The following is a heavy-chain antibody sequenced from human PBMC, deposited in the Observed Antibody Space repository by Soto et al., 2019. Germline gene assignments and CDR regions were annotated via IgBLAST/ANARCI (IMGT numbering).Heavy chain of an antibody. V-gene: IGHV1-18*01. Sequence: QIQLLQSGAEVKKPGASVKVTCKASGYTFRNFGISWVRQAPGQGLEWMGWISAYNANANYAQKSQGRLTMTADTSTSTAYMELRSLRSDDTAVYYGARENSYFDYWGQGTLVTVSS. CDR1: GYTFRNFG. CDR3: ARENSYFDY. J-gene: IGHJ4*02. CDR2: ISAYNANA.